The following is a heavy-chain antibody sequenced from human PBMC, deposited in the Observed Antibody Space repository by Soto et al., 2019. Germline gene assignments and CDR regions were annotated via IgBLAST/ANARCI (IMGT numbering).Heavy chain of an antibody. V-gene: IGHV1-3*01. J-gene: IGHJ4*02. CDR3: ACGYSSSWYPDY. D-gene: IGHD6-13*01. CDR1: GDTFPGYA. CDR2: INAGNGNT. Sequence: GSVKVSCKASGDTFPGYAMHWVRQAPGQGLEWMGWINAGNGNTKYSQKLQGRVTITPDKSTSTAYMELSSLRSEDTAVYYCACGYSSSWYPDYWGQGTLVTVSS.